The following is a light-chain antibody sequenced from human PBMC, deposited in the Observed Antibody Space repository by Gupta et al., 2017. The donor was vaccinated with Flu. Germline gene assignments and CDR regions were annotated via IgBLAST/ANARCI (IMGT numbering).Light chain of an antibody. Sequence: GNRLGDKNVSGDQKRPGQSPLLVIYQDTQRPSGIPERFSGSNFGNTATLTISGTQALDEADYYCQAWDTFTVSVVFGGGTKLTVL. CDR3: QAWDTFTVSVV. CDR1: RLGDKN. J-gene: IGLJ2*01. CDR2: QDT. V-gene: IGLV3-1*01.